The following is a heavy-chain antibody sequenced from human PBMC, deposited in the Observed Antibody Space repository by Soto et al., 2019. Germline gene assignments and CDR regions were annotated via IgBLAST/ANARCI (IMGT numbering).Heavy chain of an antibody. J-gene: IGHJ4*02. CDR1: VFSFRNYA. CDR3: ANGRATYGLLTHDY. CDR2: LTGSSSNT. D-gene: IGHD3-9*01. Sequence: GGSLRLSCASSVFSFRNYAMSCVRHSPGKGLEWISTLTGSSSNTYYADSVKGRFAISRDNSRNTLYLQMHSLTAEDTAVYYCANGRATYGLLTHDYWGQGTLVTVSS. V-gene: IGHV3-23*01.